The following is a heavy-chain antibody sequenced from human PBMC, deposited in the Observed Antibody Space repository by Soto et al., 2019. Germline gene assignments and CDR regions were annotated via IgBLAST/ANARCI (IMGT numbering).Heavy chain of an antibody. Sequence: PGGSLRLSCAASGFTFSSYEMNWVRQAPGKGLEWVSYISSSGSTIYYADSVKGRFTISRDNAKNSLYLQMNSLRAEDTAVYYCARVNSRHYYGMDVWGQGTTVTVSS. V-gene: IGHV3-48*03. CDR2: ISSSGSTI. CDR1: GFTFSSYE. J-gene: IGHJ6*02. D-gene: IGHD6-13*01. CDR3: ARVNSRHYYGMDV.